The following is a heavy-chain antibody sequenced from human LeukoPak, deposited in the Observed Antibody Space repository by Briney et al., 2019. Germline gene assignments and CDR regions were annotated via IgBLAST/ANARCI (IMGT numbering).Heavy chain of an antibody. CDR1: GGSISTSSYS. V-gene: IGHV4-39*01. CDR3: ARHVGSTGDFDY. CDR2: IYYSGST. D-gene: IGHD1-14*01. J-gene: IGHJ4*02. Sequence: KPSETLSLTCTVSGGSISTSSYSWGWIRQPPGKGLEWIGSIYYSGSTYYNPSPKSRVTLSVDTSKNQFSLKLSSVTAADTAVYYCARHVGSTGDFDYWGQGTLVTVSS.